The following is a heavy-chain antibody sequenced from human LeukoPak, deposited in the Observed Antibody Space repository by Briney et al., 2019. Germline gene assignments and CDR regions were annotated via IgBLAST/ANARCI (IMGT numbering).Heavy chain of an antibody. D-gene: IGHD3-22*01. CDR2: ISAYNGNT. CDR1: GYTFTSYG. V-gene: IGHV1-18*01. Sequence: GASVKVSCKASGYTFTSYGISWVRQAPGQGLEWMGWISAYNGNTNYAQKLQGRVTMTTDTSTNTAYMELRSLRSDDTAVYYCARGYDSSGSHWEDYYYYMDVWGKGTTVTVSS. CDR3: ARGYDSSGSHWEDYYYYMDV. J-gene: IGHJ6*03.